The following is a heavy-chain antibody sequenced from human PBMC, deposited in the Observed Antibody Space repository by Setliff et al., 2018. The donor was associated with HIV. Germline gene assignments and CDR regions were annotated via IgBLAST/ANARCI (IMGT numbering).Heavy chain of an antibody. CDR2: VDYNGRT. V-gene: IGHV4-59*01. D-gene: IGHD5-18*01. Sequence: PSETLSLTCSVSGASISSYYWSWIRQPPGKGLEWIGYVDYNGRTDYNPSLKSRVTISLDTSKNQVSLKLSSVAAADTAVYHCARGAYRDGYDYWGQGTLVTRLL. CDR3: ARGAYRDGYDY. J-gene: IGHJ4*02. CDR1: GASISSYY.